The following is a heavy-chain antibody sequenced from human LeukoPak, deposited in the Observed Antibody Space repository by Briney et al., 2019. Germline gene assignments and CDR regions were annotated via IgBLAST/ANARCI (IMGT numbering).Heavy chain of an antibody. CDR1: GYTFTAYY. CDR2: INPNSGVT. V-gene: IGHV1-2*02. J-gene: IGHJ5*02. Sequence: GASVKVSCKASGYTFTAYYMHWVRQAPGQGLEWMGWINPNSGVTNYAQKFQGRVTMTRDTSISTAYMELSRLRSDDTAVYYCARATTVVPFDPWGQGTLVTVSS. CDR3: ARATTVVPFDP. D-gene: IGHD4-23*01.